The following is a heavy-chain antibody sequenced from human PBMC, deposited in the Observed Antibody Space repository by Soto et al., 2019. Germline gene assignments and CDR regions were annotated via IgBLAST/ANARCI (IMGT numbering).Heavy chain of an antibody. CDR2: IYHSGST. CDR1: GYSIRNGYY. J-gene: IGHJ5*02. Sequence: SETLSLTCAASGYSIRNGYYWGWIRQPPGKGLEWIGTIYHSGSTYYNPSLKSRVTISVDASENHFSLKLSSVTAADTAVYYCARVGPYCGGDCYSPPPWGQGTLVTVSS. D-gene: IGHD2-21*02. V-gene: IGHV4-38-2*01. CDR3: ARVGPYCGGDCYSPPP.